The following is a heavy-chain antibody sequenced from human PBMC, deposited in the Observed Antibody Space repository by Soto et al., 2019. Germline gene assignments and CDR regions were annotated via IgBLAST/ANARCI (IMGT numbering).Heavy chain of an antibody. CDR2: IYPRDSDT. V-gene: IGHV5-51*01. CDR3: ARKLTLDSRVWFT. Sequence: GESLKISCKVSGDSFTGFWIGWVRQMPGKGLEWLGSIYPRDSDTRYSPSFQGQVTISADKSLSTAYLQWNSLQASDTAIYYCARKLTLDSRVWFTWGQGTLVTV. CDR1: GDSFTGFW. J-gene: IGHJ4*02. D-gene: IGHD6-19*01.